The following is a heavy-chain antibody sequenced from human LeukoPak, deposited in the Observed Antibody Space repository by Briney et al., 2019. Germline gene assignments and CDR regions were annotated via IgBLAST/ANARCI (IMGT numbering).Heavy chain of an antibody. D-gene: IGHD3-16*01. J-gene: IGHJ6*02. CDR3: ARSDDNTGGGHYNGMDV. CDR1: GFTFSSYA. Sequence: GGSLRLSCAASGFTFSSYAMHWVRQAPGKGPEWVAVISIGGNNKYCADSVKGRFTISRDNSKNTLSLQMNSLRAEDTAVYYCARSDDNTGGGHYNGMDVWGQGTTVTVSS. CDR2: ISIGGNNK. V-gene: IGHV3-30*04.